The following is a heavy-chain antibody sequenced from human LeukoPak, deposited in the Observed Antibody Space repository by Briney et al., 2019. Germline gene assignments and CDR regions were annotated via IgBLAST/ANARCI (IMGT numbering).Heavy chain of an antibody. CDR2: ISSSSSYI. CDR1: GFTFGDYA. CDR3: TTVVPQIMITFGGVIVPPRWFDY. Sequence: PGGSLRLSCTVSGFTFGDYAMNWVRQAPGKGLEWVSSISSSSSYIYYADSVKGRFTISRDNAKNSLYLQMNSLRAEDTAVYYCTTVVPQIMITFGGVIVPPRWFDYWGQGTLVTVSS. D-gene: IGHD3-16*02. J-gene: IGHJ4*02. V-gene: IGHV3-21*03.